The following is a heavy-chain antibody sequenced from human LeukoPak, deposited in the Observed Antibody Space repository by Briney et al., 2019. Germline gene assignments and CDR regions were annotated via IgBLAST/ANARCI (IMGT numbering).Heavy chain of an antibody. CDR3: ARDLLPYYDSSGYYRRYYYHGMDV. Sequence: PGGSLRLSCAASGFTFSRYWMNWVRQAPGKGLVWVSRINSDGISTSYADSVKGRFTISRDNAKNTLNLQMNSLRAEDTAVYYCARDLLPYYDSSGYYRRYYYHGMDVWGQGTPVTVSS. J-gene: IGHJ6*02. CDR1: GFTFSRYW. D-gene: IGHD3-22*01. CDR2: INSDGIST. V-gene: IGHV3-74*01.